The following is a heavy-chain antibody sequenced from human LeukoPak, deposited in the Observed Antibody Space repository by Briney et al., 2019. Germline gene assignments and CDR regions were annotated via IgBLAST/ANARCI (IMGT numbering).Heavy chain of an antibody. J-gene: IGHJ5*02. Sequence: SETLSLTCTVSGGSISSYYWSWIRQPPGKGLEWIGYIYYSGSTNYNPSLKSRVTISVDTSKNQFSLKLSSVTAADTAVYYCARALVFNYYDFWSGYYLWFDPWGQGTLVTVSS. D-gene: IGHD3-3*01. CDR2: IYYSGST. V-gene: IGHV4-59*01. CDR1: GGSISSYY. CDR3: ARALVFNYYDFWSGYYLWFDP.